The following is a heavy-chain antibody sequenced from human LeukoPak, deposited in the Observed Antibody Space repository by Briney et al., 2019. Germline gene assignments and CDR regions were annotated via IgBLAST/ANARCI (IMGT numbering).Heavy chain of an antibody. D-gene: IGHD6-13*01. CDR1: GYTFTGYY. V-gene: IGHV1-2*06. CDR2: INPNSGGT. Sequence: ASVKVSCKASGYTFTGYYMHWVRQAPGQGLEWMGRINPNSGGTNYAQKFQGRVTMTRDTSISTAYVELSRLRSDDTAVYYCARDGPSSSWYLFDPWGQGTLVTVSS. J-gene: IGHJ5*02. CDR3: ARDGPSSSWYLFDP.